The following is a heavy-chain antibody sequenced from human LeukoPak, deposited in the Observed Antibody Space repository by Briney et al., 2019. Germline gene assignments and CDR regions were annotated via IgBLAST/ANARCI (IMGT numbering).Heavy chain of an antibody. V-gene: IGHV3-30*02. J-gene: IGHJ4*02. Sequence: GGSLRLSCAASGFTFSSYGMHWVRQAPGKGLEWVAFIRYDGSNKNYAESVKGRFTLSRDNSKKTVYLQMNSLRSDDTAVYYCAADSQKTPVPATDHWGQGTLVTVSS. CDR1: GFTFSSYG. D-gene: IGHD2-2*01. CDR3: AADSQKTPVPATDH. CDR2: IRYDGSNK.